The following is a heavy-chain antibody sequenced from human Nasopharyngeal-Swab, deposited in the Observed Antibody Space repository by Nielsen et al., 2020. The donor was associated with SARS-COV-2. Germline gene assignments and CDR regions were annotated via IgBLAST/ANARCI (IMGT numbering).Heavy chain of an antibody. CDR1: GFTFSSYA. CDR2: ISYDGSNK. D-gene: IGHD3-22*01. J-gene: IGHJ6*03. V-gene: IGHV3-30-3*01. Sequence: GESLKISCAASGFTFSSYAMHWVRQAPGKGLEWVAVISYDGSNKYYADSVKGRFTISRDSSKNTLYLQMNSLRAEDTAVYYCARARGSSGYYYDYYYYMDVWGKGTTVTVSS. CDR3: ARARGSSGYYYDYYYYMDV.